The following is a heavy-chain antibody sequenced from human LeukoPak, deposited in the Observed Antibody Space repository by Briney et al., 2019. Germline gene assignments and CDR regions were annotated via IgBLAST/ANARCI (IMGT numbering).Heavy chain of an antibody. D-gene: IGHD4-17*01. CDR3: ARSLGDLALGY. Sequence: GGSLRLSCAASGFTVSSNYMSWVRQAPGKGLEWVSVIYSGGSTYYEDSVKGRFTISRDNSKNTLYLQMNSLRAEDTAVYYCARSLGDLALGYWGQGTLVTVSS. CDR1: GFTVSSNY. J-gene: IGHJ4*02. CDR2: IYSGGST. V-gene: IGHV3-66*02.